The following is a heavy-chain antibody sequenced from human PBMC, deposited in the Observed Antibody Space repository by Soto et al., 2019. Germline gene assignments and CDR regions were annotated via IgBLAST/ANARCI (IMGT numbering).Heavy chain of an antibody. CDR2: ISGSGGST. CDR3: ATLGYCSSTSCPY. D-gene: IGHD2-2*01. CDR1: GFTFSSYA. Sequence: EVQLLESGGGLVQPGGSLRLSCAASGFTFSSYAMSWVRQAPGKRLEWVSAISGSGGSTYYADSVKGRFTISRDNSKNTLYLQMNSLRAEDTAVYYCATLGYCSSTSCPYWGQGTLVTVSS. V-gene: IGHV3-23*01. J-gene: IGHJ4*02.